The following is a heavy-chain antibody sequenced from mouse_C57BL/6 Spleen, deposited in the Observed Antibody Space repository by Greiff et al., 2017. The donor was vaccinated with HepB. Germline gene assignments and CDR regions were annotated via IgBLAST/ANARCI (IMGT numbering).Heavy chain of an antibody. D-gene: IGHD4-1*01. J-gene: IGHJ2*01. V-gene: IGHV1-66*01. CDR1: GYSFTSYY. Sequence: VQLQESGPELVKPGASVKISCKASGYSFTSYYIHWVKQRPGQGLEWIGWIYPGSGNTKYNEKFKGKATLTADTSSSTAYMQLSSLTSEDSAVYYCARYWDRDYFDYWGQGTTLTVSS. CDR3: ARYWDRDYFDY. CDR2: IYPGSGNT.